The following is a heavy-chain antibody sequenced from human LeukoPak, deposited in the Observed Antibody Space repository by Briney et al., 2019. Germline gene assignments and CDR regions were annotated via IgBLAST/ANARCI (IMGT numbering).Heavy chain of an antibody. CDR1: GYTFTGYY. J-gene: IGHJ4*02. CDR2: INPNSGGT. CDR3: ARDPYYYDSSGCYPYYFDY. V-gene: IGHV1-2*02. D-gene: IGHD3-22*01. Sequence: PGASVKVSCKASGYTFTGYYMHWVRQAPGQGLEWMGWINPNSGGTNYAQKFQGRVTMTRDTSISTAYMELSRLRSDDTAVYYCARDPYYYDSSGCYPYYFDYWGQGTLVTVSS.